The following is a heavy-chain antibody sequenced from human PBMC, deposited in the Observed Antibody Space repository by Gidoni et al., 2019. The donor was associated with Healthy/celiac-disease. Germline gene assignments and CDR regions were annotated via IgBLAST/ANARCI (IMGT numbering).Heavy chain of an antibody. Sequence: QVQLVESGGGLVKPGGSLRLSCAASGFTFRDYYMSWIRQAPGKGLEWVSYISSSSSYTNYADSVKGRFTISRDNAKNSLYLQMNSLRAEDTAVYYCARPYYDILTGYPYWYCDLWGRGTLVTVSS. D-gene: IGHD3-9*01. CDR3: ARPYYDILTGYPYWYCDL. CDR1: GFTFRDYY. J-gene: IGHJ2*01. V-gene: IGHV3-11*06. CDR2: ISSSSSYT.